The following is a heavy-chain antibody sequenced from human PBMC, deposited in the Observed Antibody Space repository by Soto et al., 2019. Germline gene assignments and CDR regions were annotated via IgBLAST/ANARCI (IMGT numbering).Heavy chain of an antibody. CDR2: ISGSGGST. CDR1: GFTFRSYA. V-gene: IGHV3-23*01. D-gene: IGHD3-3*01. Sequence: GGSLRLSCAASGFTFRSYAMSWVRQAPGKGLEWVSTISGSGGSTYYADSVKGRFTISRDNSKNTLYLQMNSLRAEDTAVYYCAKEHDFGVVDTYDYWGQGTLVTVSS. CDR3: AKEHDFGVVDTYDY. J-gene: IGHJ4*02.